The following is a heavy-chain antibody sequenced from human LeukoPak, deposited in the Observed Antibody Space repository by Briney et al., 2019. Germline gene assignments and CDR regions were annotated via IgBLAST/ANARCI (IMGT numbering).Heavy chain of an antibody. J-gene: IGHJ4*02. CDR1: GFSFNTYA. V-gene: IGHV3-64*01. Sequence: GGSPRLSCAASGFSFNTYATHWVRQAPGKGLEYVSAINYNGDSTYYANSVKGRFIISRDNSKKTLFLQMGSLRAEDTAVYYCARDSGGDTYNDYFDSWGQGTLVTVSS. CDR3: ARDSGGDTYNDYFDS. CDR2: INYNGDST. D-gene: IGHD5-24*01.